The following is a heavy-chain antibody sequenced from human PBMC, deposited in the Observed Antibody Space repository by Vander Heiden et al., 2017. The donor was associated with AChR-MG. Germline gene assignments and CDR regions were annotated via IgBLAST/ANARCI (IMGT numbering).Heavy chain of an antibody. Sequence: QVQLVQSGAELKKPASSLKVSCKASGVTFSSYALSWVRQAHGQGLEWMGGIIPIFGTANYAQKFQGRVTITADESTSTDYMELSSLRSEDTAVYYCARTTHYDIVTGYYEGWFDPWGQGTLVTVSA. V-gene: IGHV1-69*01. J-gene: IGHJ5*02. CDR3: ARTTHYDIVTGYYEGWFDP. CDR1: GVTFSSYA. D-gene: IGHD3-9*01. CDR2: IIPIFGTA.